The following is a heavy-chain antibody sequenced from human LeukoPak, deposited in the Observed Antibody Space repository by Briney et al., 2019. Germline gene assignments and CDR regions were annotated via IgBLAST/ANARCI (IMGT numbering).Heavy chain of an antibody. D-gene: IGHD6-13*01. V-gene: IGHV1-69*13. CDR2: LIPMFGTA. J-gene: IGHJ4*02. Sequence: ASVKVSCNASGGTLSGHIISWVRQTPGQGLEWMGSLIPMFGTANYAQNFQDRVTLSADGSTSTVYMELSSLRSEDTAVYYCARSPVALAAANSVAFDYWGQGTLVTVSS. CDR1: GGTLSGHI. CDR3: ARSPVALAAANSVAFDY.